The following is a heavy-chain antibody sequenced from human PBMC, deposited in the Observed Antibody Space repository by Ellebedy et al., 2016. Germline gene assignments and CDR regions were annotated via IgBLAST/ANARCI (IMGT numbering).Heavy chain of an antibody. CDR2: IYYSGST. D-gene: IGHD6-19*01. J-gene: IGHJ2*01. CDR1: GGSISSSSSY. Sequence: SETLSLTXTVSGGSISSSSSYWGWIRQPPGKGLEWIGSIYYSGSTYYNPSLKSRVTISVDTSKNQFSLKLSSVTAADTAVYYCARTPKYSSGWLGVYWYFDLWGRGTLVTVSS. V-gene: IGHV4-39*01. CDR3: ARTPKYSSGWLGVYWYFDL.